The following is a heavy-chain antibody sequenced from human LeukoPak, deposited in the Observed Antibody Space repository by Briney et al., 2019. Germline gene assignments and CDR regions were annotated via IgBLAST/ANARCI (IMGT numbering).Heavy chain of an antibody. Sequence: GGSLRLSCAASGFTFSTYWMSWVRQAPGKGLQWVANIKQDGSEKYYVDSVKGRFTISRDNAKNSLFLQMNSLRAEDTAVYSGAYRFCAPANGDVFDYWAREPWSPSPQ. CDR2: IKQDGSEK. V-gene: IGHV3-7*05. J-gene: IGHJ4*02. D-gene: IGHD3-16*02. CDR3: AYRFCAPANGDVFDY. CDR1: GFTFSTYW.